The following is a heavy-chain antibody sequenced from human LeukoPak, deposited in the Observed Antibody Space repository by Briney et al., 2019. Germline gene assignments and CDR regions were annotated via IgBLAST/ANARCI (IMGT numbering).Heavy chain of an antibody. Sequence: GGSLRLSCAASGLTFSDHYMDWVRQAPGKGLEWVGRTRNKANSYTTEYAASVKGRFTISRDDSKNSLYLQMNSLKTEDTAVYYCASLYGSGKRWVDPWGQGTLVTVSS. CDR3: ASLYGSGKRWVDP. D-gene: IGHD3-10*01. CDR2: TRNKANSYTT. J-gene: IGHJ5*02. V-gene: IGHV3-72*01. CDR1: GLTFSDHY.